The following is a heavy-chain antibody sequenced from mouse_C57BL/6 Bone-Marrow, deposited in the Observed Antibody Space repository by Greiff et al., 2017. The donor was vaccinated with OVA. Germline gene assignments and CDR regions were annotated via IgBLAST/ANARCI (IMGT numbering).Heavy chain of an antibody. CDR1: GYTFTGYW. V-gene: IGHV1-9*01. J-gene: IGHJ2*01. CDR3: AREYGIEYYYGSSCYFDY. Sequence: QVQLQQSGAELMKPGASVKLSCKATGYTFTGYWIEWVKQRPGHGLEWIGEILPGSGSTNYNEKFKGKATFTADTSSNTAYMQLSSLTTEDSAIYYCAREYGIEYYYGSSCYFDYWGQGTTLTVSS. CDR2: ILPGSGST. D-gene: IGHD1-1*01.